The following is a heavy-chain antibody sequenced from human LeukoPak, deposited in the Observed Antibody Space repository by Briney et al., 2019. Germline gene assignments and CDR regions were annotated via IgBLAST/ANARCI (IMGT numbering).Heavy chain of an antibody. CDR1: GYTFTSYG. Sequence: ASVKVSCKASGYTFTSYGISWVRQAPGQGLEWMGWISAYNGDTNYAQKLQGRVTMTTDTSTSTAYMELRSLRSDDTAVYYCARDKWEGGVWVYYYYMDVWGKGTTVTVSS. CDR3: ARDKWEGGVWVYYYYMDV. CDR2: ISAYNGDT. D-gene: IGHD1-26*01. J-gene: IGHJ6*03. V-gene: IGHV1-18*01.